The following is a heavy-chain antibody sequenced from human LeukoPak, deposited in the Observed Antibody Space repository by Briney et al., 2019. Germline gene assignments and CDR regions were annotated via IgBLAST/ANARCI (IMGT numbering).Heavy chain of an antibody. V-gene: IGHV4-59*01. CDR1: GGSISSYY. CDR2: VHYSGST. CDR3: ARDVRRWLQPNYYYYLDV. D-gene: IGHD5-24*01. J-gene: IGHJ6*03. Sequence: NPSETLSLTCTVSGGSISSYYWSWIRQPPGKGLEWIGYVHYSGSTKYNPSLQSRVTISVDTSKNQFSLRLTSVTAADTAVYHCARDVRRWLQPNYYYYLDVWGKGTTVTVSS.